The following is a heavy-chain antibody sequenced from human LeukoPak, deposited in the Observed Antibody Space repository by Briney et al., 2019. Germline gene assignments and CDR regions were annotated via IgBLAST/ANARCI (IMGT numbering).Heavy chain of an antibody. CDR2: VWYNGSKK. CDR1: GFTFSSYG. Sequence: PGGSLKLSCAASGFTFSSYGMHWVRQAPGKGLEWVAVVWYNGSKKYYADSVKGRFSISRDNSKNTLYLQRNSLRAEDTAVYYCARDPGRIEGSGWPTTFDFWGQGTLVTVSS. J-gene: IGHJ4*02. V-gene: IGHV3-33*01. D-gene: IGHD6-19*01. CDR3: ARDPGRIEGSGWPTTFDF.